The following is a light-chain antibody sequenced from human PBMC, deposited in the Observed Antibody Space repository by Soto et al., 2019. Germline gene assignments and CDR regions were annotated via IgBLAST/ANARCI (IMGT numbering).Light chain of an antibody. Sequence: DIVLAQSPVTLSLSPGDRATLSCRASETVSSYLLWYHQKPGQAPRLIIHGASSRATGVPDRITGSGSGTDFTLSISRLEPEDFAVYYCQQYGGSTRTFGQGTKVDIK. V-gene: IGKV3-20*01. J-gene: IGKJ1*01. CDR2: GAS. CDR3: QQYGGSTRT. CDR1: ETVSSYL.